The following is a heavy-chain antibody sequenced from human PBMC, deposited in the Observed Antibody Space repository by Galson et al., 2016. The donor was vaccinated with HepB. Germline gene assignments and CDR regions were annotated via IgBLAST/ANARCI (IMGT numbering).Heavy chain of an antibody. J-gene: IGHJ4*02. D-gene: IGHD5-18*01. CDR3: AKDWPPDTGMGGFDY. CDR1: GFTFSGHG. Sequence: SLRLSCAASGFTFSGHGMHWVRQAPGGGLEWVAVISNDGSETQYVDSVKGRFTVPRDNSKNTLFLQMNSLRVEDTAVYYCAKDWPPDTGMGGFDYWGQGTLVTVAS. V-gene: IGHV3-30*18. CDR2: ISNDGSET.